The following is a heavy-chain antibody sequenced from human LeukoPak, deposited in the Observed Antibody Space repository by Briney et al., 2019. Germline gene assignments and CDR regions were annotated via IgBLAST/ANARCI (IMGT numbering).Heavy chain of an antibody. CDR1: GFTFGSYA. Sequence: GGSLRLSCAASGFTFGSYAMSWVRQAPGKGLEWVSATSGSGGSTYYADSVKGRFTISRDNSKNTLYLQMNSLRAEDTAVYYCAKVLRFLEWLLYSPGAFDYWGQGTLVTVSS. J-gene: IGHJ4*02. CDR3: AKVLRFLEWLLYSPGAFDY. V-gene: IGHV3-23*01. CDR2: TSGSGGST. D-gene: IGHD3-3*01.